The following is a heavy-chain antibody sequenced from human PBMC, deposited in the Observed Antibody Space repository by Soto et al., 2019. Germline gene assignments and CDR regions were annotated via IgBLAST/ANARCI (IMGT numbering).Heavy chain of an antibody. CDR1: GGSISSYY. CDR3: ARVDSSGWYFVDY. CDR2: IYYSGST. V-gene: IGHV4-59*01. J-gene: IGHJ4*02. Sequence: QVQLQESGPGLVKPSETLSLTCTVSGGSISSYYWSWIRQPPGKGLEWIGYIYYSGSTNYNPSLKSRVTISVDTSKNQFSLKLSSVTAADTAVYYCARVDSSGWYFVDYWGQGTLVTVSS. D-gene: IGHD6-19*01.